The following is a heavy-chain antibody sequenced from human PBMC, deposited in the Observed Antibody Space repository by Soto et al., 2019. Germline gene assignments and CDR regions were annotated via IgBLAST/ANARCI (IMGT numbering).Heavy chain of an antibody. CDR2: ISSSGSTI. J-gene: IGHJ4*02. V-gene: IGHV3-48*02. Sequence: EVQLVESGGGLVQPGGSLRLSCAASGFTFSSYSMNWVRQAPGTGLEWVSYISSSGSTIYYADTVKGRFTIDRDNAKNSLYLQMNSLGDDDSAVYYFARDGRVVYAIVFDYWGQGTLVTVSS. D-gene: IGHD2-8*01. CDR3: ARDGRVVYAIVFDY. CDR1: GFTFSSYS.